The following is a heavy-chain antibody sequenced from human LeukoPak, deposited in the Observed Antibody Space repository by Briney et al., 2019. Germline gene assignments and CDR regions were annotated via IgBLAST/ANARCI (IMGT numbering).Heavy chain of an antibody. CDR2: ISSSSSYI. D-gene: IGHD4/OR15-4a*01. V-gene: IGHV3-21*04. CDR1: GFTFSSYS. J-gene: IGHJ6*03. Sequence: GGSLRLSCAASGFTFSSYSMNWVRQAPGKGLEWVSSISSSSSYIYYADSVKGRFTISRDNAKHSLYLQMNSLRAEDPDVYYCARERGDSMALYYYYMDVWGKGTTVTVSS. CDR3: ARERGDSMALYYYYMDV.